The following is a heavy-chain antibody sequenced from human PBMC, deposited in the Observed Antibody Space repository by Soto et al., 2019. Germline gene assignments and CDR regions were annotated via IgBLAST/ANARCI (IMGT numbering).Heavy chain of an antibody. D-gene: IGHD3-16*02. CDR2: INTDGSTT. CDR3: ARGIYLKYGLDV. J-gene: IGHJ6*02. Sequence: EVQLVESGGGLVQPGGSLRLSCAASEFTFNNYWMHWVRQVPGKGLEWVSRINTDGSTTNYADSVMGRFTISRDNADNTVFRLMNSLRAEDTAVYYCARGIYLKYGLDVWGQGATVTVSS. CDR1: EFTFNNYW. V-gene: IGHV3-74*01.